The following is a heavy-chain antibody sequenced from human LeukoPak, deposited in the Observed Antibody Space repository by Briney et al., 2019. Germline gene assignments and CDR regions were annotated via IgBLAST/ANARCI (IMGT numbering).Heavy chain of an antibody. CDR1: GFTFDDYA. V-gene: IGHV3-9*01. CDR2: ISWNSGSI. CDR3: AKASGRWLQLLPLDY. J-gene: IGHJ4*02. Sequence: GGSLRLSCAASGFTFDDYAMHWVRQAPGKGLEWVSGISWNSGSIGYADSAKGRFTISRDNAKNSLYLQMNSLRAEDTALYYCAKASGRWLQLLPLDYWGQGTLVTVSS. D-gene: IGHD5-24*01.